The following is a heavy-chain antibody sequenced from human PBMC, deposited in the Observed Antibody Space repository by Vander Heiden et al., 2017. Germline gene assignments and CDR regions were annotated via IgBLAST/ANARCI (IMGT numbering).Heavy chain of an antibody. V-gene: IGHV4-34*01. D-gene: IGHD2-15*01. CDR3: ARYGKLKFYCSGGSCYSGGYYYYGMDV. Sequence: QVQLQQWGAGLLKPSETLSLTCAVYGGSFSGYYWRWIRQPPGKGLEWLGEINHSGSTNYNPSLKSRVTISVDTSKNQFSLKLSSVTAADTAVYYCARYGKLKFYCSGGSCYSGGYYYYGMDVWGQGTTVTVSS. J-gene: IGHJ6*02. CDR1: GGSFSGYY. CDR2: INHSGST.